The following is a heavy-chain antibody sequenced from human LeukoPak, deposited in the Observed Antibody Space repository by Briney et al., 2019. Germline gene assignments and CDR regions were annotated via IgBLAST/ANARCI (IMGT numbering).Heavy chain of an antibody. CDR1: GGSISSYY. D-gene: IGHD5-18*01. Sequence: SENLSLTCTVSGGSISSYYWSWIRQPPGKGLEWIGYMYYSGSTNYNPSLKSRVTISVDTSKNQFSLKLSSVTAADTAVYYCAREDSYGSSWGQGTLVTVSS. V-gene: IGHV4-59*01. J-gene: IGHJ5*02. CDR3: AREDSYGSS. CDR2: MYYSGST.